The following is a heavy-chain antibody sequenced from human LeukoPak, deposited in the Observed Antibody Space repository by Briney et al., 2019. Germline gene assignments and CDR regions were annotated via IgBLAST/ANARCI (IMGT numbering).Heavy chain of an antibody. CDR1: GFTFSNNW. CDR2: IKGKGDGGTS. J-gene: IGHJ4*02. CDR3: ASHSSYWLLGY. D-gene: IGHD6-19*01. Sequence: TGGSLRLSCVASGFTFSNNWMSWVRQAPGKGLEWVGRIKGKGDGGTSDYATPVKGRFIISRDDSEDTLYLQMNSLKTGDTAVYFCASHSSYWLLGYWGQGTLVTVSS. V-gene: IGHV3-15*01.